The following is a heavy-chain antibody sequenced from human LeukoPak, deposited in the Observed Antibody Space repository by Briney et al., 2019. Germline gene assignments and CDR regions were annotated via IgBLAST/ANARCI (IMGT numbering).Heavy chain of an antibody. CDR1: GGSFSGYY. J-gene: IGHJ6*02. Sequence: SETLSLTCAVYGGSFSGYYWSWIRQPPGKGLEWIGEINHSGSTNYNPSLKSRVTISVDTSKNQFSLKLSSVTAADTAVYYCARGVYCSSTSCYFLAPYYYGMDVWGQGTTVTVSS. CDR2: INHSGST. CDR3: ARGVYCSSTSCYFLAPYYYGMDV. D-gene: IGHD2-2*01. V-gene: IGHV4-34*01.